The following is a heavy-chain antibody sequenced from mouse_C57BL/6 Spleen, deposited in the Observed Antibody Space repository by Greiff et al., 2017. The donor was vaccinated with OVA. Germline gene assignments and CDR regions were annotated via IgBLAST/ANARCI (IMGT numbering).Heavy chain of an antibody. CDR1: GYTFTSYW. D-gene: IGHD2-3*01. CDR3: AGYDGYSWFAY. Sequence: VQLQQPGAELVKPGASVKLSCKASGYTFTSYWMHWVKQRPGQGLEWIGMIHPNSGSTNYNEKFKSKATLTVDKSSSTAYMQLSSRTSEDSAVYYCAGYDGYSWFAYWGQGTLVTVSA. CDR2: IHPNSGST. J-gene: IGHJ3*01. V-gene: IGHV1-64*01.